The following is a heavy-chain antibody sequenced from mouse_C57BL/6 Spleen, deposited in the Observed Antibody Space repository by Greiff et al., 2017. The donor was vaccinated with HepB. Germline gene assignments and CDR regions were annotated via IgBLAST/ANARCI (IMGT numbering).Heavy chain of an antibody. CDR1: GFTFTDYY. J-gene: IGHJ2*01. V-gene: IGHV7-3*01. CDR3: ARYSTGTFDC. Sequence: EVKLVESGGGLVQPGGSLSLSCAASGFTFTDYYMSWVRQPPGKALEWLGFIRNKANGYTTEYSASVKGRLTISRDNSQSILYLQMNALRAEDSATYYCARYSTGTFDCWGQVTTPTVSS. CDR2: IRNKANGYTT. D-gene: IGHD4-1*02.